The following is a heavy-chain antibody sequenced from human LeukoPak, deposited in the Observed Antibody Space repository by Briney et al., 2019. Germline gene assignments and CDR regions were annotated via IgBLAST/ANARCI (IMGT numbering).Heavy chain of an antibody. V-gene: IGHV3-21*01. CDR1: GFTFSSYS. CDR2: ISSSSSYI. Sequence: GGSLRLSCAAPGFTFSSYSMDWVRQAPGKGLEWVSSISSSSSYIYYADSVKGRFTISRDNAKNSLYLQMNSLRAEDTAVYYCARVKTIFGVVDYFDYWGQGTLVTVSS. CDR3: ARVKTIFGVVDYFDY. D-gene: IGHD3-3*01. J-gene: IGHJ4*02.